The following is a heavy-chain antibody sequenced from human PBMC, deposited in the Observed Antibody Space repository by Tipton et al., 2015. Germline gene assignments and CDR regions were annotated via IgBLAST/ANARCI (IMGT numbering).Heavy chain of an antibody. CDR1: GYSINNDYY. CDR3: ARARGRHGGLFDS. J-gene: IGHJ4*02. CDR2: IYYSGST. V-gene: IGHV4-38-2*01. Sequence: PGLVKPSETMSLTCDVSGYSINNDYYWGWIRQPPGKGLEWIGSIYYSGSTYYNPSLKSRVTISVDTSKNQFSLKLSSVTAADTAVYYCARARGRHGGLFDSWGQGILVTVSS. D-gene: IGHD4-23*01.